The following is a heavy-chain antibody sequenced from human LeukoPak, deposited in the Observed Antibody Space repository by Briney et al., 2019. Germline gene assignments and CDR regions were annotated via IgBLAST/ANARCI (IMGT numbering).Heavy chain of an antibody. CDR1: GFTFSDHY. Sequence: PGGSLRLSCATSGFTFSDHYMDWVRQAPGKGLEWVGRSRDKAYGYTTDFAASVKGRFTISRDDSKDSLYLQMNSLKTEDTAIYYCARVGLGWDSWGQGTLVTVSS. J-gene: IGHJ4*02. CDR2: SRDKAYGYTT. V-gene: IGHV3-72*01. D-gene: IGHD3-10*01. CDR3: ARVGLGWDS.